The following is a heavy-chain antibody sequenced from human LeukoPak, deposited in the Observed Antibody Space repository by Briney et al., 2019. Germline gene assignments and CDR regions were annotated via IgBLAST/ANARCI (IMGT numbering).Heavy chain of an antibody. Sequence: PEGSLRLSCAASGFTFSSSAMSWVRQAPGKGLEWVSSISARGISTYYADSVKGRFTISGDNSKNTLYLQMNSLRGDDIGVYYCAKSFDFSNGHSPILTPFDSWGQGTLVSVSS. J-gene: IGHJ4*02. CDR1: GFTFSSSA. CDR2: ISARGIST. V-gene: IGHV3-23*01. D-gene: IGHD3-3*01. CDR3: AKSFDFSNGHSPILTPFDS.